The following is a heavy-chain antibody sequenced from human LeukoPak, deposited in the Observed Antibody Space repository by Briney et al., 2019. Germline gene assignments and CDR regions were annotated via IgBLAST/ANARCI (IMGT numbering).Heavy chain of an antibody. D-gene: IGHD3-3*01. Sequence: SETLSLTCTVSGGSLSSYYWNWIRQPAGKGLEWIGRIYSSGSTNYNPSLESRVTMSVDTSKNQFSLNLSSVTAADTAVYYCARGSGFWSGPPLGYWGQGTLVTVSS. CDR1: GGSLSSYY. CDR2: IYSSGST. CDR3: ARGSGFWSGPPLGY. V-gene: IGHV4-4*07. J-gene: IGHJ4*02.